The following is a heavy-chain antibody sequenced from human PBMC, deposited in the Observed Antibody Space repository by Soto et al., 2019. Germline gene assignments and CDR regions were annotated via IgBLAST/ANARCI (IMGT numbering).Heavy chain of an antibody. CDR2: ISGSGRTT. J-gene: IGHJ6*03. CDR3: AKFRGPSYSYYYMDV. V-gene: IGHV3-23*01. D-gene: IGHD3-16*01. Sequence: EVHLLESGGGLVQPGGSLRLSCATSGFTFSTYAMNWLRQAPGRGLECVSFISGSGRTTYYADSVKGRFTVSRDNSKNTLYLQMNSLRAEDTALYYCAKFRGPSYSYYYMDVWGKGATVTVSS. CDR1: GFTFSTYA.